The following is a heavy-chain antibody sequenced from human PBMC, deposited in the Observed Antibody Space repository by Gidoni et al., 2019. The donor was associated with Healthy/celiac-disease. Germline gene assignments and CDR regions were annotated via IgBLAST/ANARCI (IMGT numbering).Heavy chain of an antibody. V-gene: IGHV3-23*01. J-gene: IGHJ2*01. CDR2: ISGSGGST. D-gene: IGHD3-22*01. CDR1: GFTFSSSA. CDR3: AKDPQSDSSGYYYSMNWYFDL. Sequence: EVQLLESGGGLVQPGGSLSLSCAASGFTFSSSAMSWVRQAPGKGVEWVSAISGSGGSTYYADSVKGRFTISRDNSKNTLYLQMNSLRAEDTAVYYCAKDPQSDSSGYYYSMNWYFDLWGRGTLVTVSS.